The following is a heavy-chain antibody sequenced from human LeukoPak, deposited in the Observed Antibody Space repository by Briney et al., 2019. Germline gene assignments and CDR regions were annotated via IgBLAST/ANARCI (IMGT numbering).Heavy chain of an antibody. D-gene: IGHD4-17*01. Sequence: PSETLSLTCTVSGGSISSGDYYWSWIRQPPGKGLEWIGYIYYSGSTYYNPSLKSRVTISVDTSKNQFSLNLISVTAADTAVYYCARHVGRAGDEPYFDYRGQGALVTVSS. J-gene: IGHJ4*02. CDR3: ARHVGRAGDEPYFDY. CDR1: GGSISSGDYY. V-gene: IGHV4-30-4*08. CDR2: IYYSGST.